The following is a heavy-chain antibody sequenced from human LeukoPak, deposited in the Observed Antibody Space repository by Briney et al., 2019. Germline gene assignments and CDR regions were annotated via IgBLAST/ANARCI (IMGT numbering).Heavy chain of an antibody. CDR3: ARGPGGEDYDFWSGYYTLPIDY. D-gene: IGHD3-3*01. CDR1: GGSISSGGYS. J-gene: IGHJ4*02. CDR2: IYHSGST. Sequence: SETLSLTCAVSGGSISSGGYSWSWIRQPPGKGLEWIGYIYHSGSTYYNPSLKSRVTISVDRSKNQFSLKLSSVTAADTAVYYCARGPGGEDYDFWSGYYTLPIDYWGQGTLVTVSS. V-gene: IGHV4-30-2*01.